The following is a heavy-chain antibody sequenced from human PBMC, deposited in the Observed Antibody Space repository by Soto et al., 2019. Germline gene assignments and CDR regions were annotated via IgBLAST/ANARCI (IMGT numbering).Heavy chain of an antibody. Sequence: SETLSLTCAVYGGSFSGYYWSWIRQPPGKGLEWIGEINHSGSTNYNPSLKSRVTISVDTSKNQFSLKLSSVTAADTAVYYCARLRWRAIDIWGQGTMVTLSS. D-gene: IGHD2-21*01. CDR2: INHSGST. J-gene: IGHJ3*02. CDR1: GGSFSGYY. V-gene: IGHV4-34*01. CDR3: ARLRWRAIDI.